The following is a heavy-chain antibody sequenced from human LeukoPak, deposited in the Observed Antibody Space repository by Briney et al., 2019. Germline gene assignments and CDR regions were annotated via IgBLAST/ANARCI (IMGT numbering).Heavy chain of an antibody. D-gene: IGHD1-26*01. Sequence: GGSPRLSCAASGFTFSSYSMNWVRQAPGKGLEWVSYISISSSTIYYADSVKGRFTISRDNAKNSLFPQMNSLRAEDTAVYYCARSVGSYFAFDIWGQGTMVTVSS. CDR3: ARSVGSYFAFDI. CDR1: GFTFSSYS. J-gene: IGHJ3*02. CDR2: ISISSSTI. V-gene: IGHV3-48*01.